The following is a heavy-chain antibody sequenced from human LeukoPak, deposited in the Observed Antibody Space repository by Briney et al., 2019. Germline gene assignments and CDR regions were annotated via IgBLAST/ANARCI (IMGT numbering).Heavy chain of an antibody. D-gene: IGHD2-2*01. Sequence: NASETLSLTCGVSGASINSGGYSWSWIRQPPGKGLEWTGHISHSGSTYYNPSLKSRVTISVDRSKNQFSLKLTSVTAADTAVYYCARQGYCSGTSCYAGGDWFDPWGQGTLVTVSS. V-gene: IGHV4-30-2*01. CDR1: GASINSGGYS. CDR3: ARQGYCSGTSCYAGGDWFDP. J-gene: IGHJ5*02. CDR2: ISHSGST.